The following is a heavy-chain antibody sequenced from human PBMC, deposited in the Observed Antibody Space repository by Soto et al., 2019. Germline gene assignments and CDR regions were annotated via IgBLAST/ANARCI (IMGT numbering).Heavy chain of an antibody. D-gene: IGHD6-13*01. Sequence: QVQLVQSGAEMKKPGSSVKVSCKVSGDSFSSYAISWVRQAPGEGLEWVGGIIPIFETANYAQNFQGRVTITAVESTTTAYLEVTRLRPQDTAVFYCAASDSSSRQHDYWGQGTLITVSS. V-gene: IGHV1-69*01. CDR3: AASDSSSRQHDY. CDR2: IIPIFETA. J-gene: IGHJ4*02. CDR1: GDSFSSYA.